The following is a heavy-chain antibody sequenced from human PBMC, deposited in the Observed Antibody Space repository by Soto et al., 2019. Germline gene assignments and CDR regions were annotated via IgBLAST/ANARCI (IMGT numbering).Heavy chain of an antibody. D-gene: IGHD6-19*01. J-gene: IGHJ4*02. Sequence: GESLKISCKGSGYSFTSYWIGWVLQMPGKGLEWMGIIYPGDSDTRYSPSFQGQVTISADKSISTAYLQWSSLKASDTAMYYCARLKPRDEYSTGCFDYWGQGPLVTLS. CDR3: ARLKPRDEYSTGCFDY. V-gene: IGHV5-51*01. CDR2: IYPGDSDT. CDR1: GYSFTSYW.